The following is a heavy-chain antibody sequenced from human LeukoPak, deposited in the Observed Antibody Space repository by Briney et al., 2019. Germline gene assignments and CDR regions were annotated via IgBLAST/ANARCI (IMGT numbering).Heavy chain of an antibody. V-gene: IGHV3-66*01. Sequence: SGGSLRLSCTASGFTMSGIHMNWVRQAPGKGLDWVSGLYAGGSTYYAGPVTGRFTISRDDSKNTLYLQMTGLRVDDTAIYYCVRGNGNVGGRLDPWGQGAWVIVSS. D-gene: IGHD1-1*01. CDR1: GFTMSGIH. CDR2: LYAGGST. CDR3: VRGNGNVGGRLDP. J-gene: IGHJ5*02.